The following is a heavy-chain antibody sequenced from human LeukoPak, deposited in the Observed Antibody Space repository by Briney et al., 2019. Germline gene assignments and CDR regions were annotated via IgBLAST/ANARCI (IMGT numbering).Heavy chain of an antibody. J-gene: IGHJ4*02. CDR3: ARARTYYDILTGYLDY. CDR2: INPSGGST. V-gene: IGHV1-46*01. Sequence: ASVKVSCKASGYTFTSYYMHWVRQAPGQGLEWMGIINPSGGSTSYAQKFQGRATMTRDTSTSTVYMELSSLRSEDTAVYYCARARTYYDILTGYLDYWGQGTLVTVSS. D-gene: IGHD3-9*01. CDR1: GYTFTSYY.